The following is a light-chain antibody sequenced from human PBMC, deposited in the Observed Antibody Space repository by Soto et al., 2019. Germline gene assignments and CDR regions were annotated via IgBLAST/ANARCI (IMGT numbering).Light chain of an antibody. CDR3: TQYSTHST. Sequence: DIQMTQSPSTLSASVGDRVTITCRASQSINSWLAWCHQKQGKAPKLVIYKASNLGSGVPSRFRGSGSGTDFTLTISTLQPDDFGAYYCTQYSTHSTFGGGPKGESK. CDR2: KAS. J-gene: IGKJ4*01. V-gene: IGKV1-5*03. CDR1: QSINSW.